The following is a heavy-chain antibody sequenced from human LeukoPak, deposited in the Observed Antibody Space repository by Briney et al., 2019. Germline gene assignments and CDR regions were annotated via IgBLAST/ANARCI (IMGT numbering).Heavy chain of an antibody. D-gene: IGHD3-22*01. CDR1: GGTFSSYA. Sequence: GASVKVSCKASGGTFSSYAISWVRQAPGQGLEWMGGIIPIFGTANYAQKFQGRVTITADESTSTAYMELSSLRSEDTAVYYCAWTISTARDYYDSSGYYSDHFDYWGQGTLVTVSS. CDR2: IIPIFGTA. V-gene: IGHV1-69*13. J-gene: IGHJ4*02. CDR3: AWTISTARDYYDSSGYYSDHFDY.